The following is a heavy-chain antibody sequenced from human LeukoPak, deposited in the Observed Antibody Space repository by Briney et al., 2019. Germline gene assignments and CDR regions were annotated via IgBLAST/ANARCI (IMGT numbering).Heavy chain of an antibody. D-gene: IGHD5-12*01. V-gene: IGHV3-30*18. CDR1: GFTFSSYG. CDR3: AKSKGSGYDWDY. CDR2: ISYDGSNK. J-gene: IGHJ4*02. Sequence: GGSLRLSCAASGFTFSSYGMHWVRRAPGKGLEWVAVISYDGSNKYYADSVKGRFTISRDNSKNTLYLQMNSLRAEDTAVYYCAKSKGSGYDWDYWGQGTLVTVSS.